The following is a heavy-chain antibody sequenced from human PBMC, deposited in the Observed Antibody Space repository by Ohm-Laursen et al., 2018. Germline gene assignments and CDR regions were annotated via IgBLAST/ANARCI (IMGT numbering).Heavy chain of an antibody. CDR1: AYTFTGYL. CDR3: ARVGGSSGYYLAFDI. J-gene: IGHJ3*02. CDR2: INPNSGGT. D-gene: IGHD3-22*01. V-gene: IGHV1-2*02. Sequence: SVKVSCKASAYTFTGYLMHWVRQAPGQGLEWMGWINPNSGGTKYSQKFQGRVTLTRDTSINTAYMELSGLRSDDTAVYYCARVGGSSGYYLAFDIWGQRTMVTVSS.